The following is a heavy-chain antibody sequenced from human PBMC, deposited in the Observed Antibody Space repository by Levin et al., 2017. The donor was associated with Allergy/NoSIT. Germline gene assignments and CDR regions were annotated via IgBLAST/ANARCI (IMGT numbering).Heavy chain of an antibody. J-gene: IGHJ4*02. Sequence: PSETLSLTCTVSGGSISSGGYYWSWIRQHPGKGLEWIGYIYYSGSTYYNPSLKSRVTISVDTSKNQFSLKLSSVTAADTAVYYCARFAHRGARNTRYGSGSYLFDYWGQGTLVTVSS. D-gene: IGHD3-10*01. CDR3: ARFAHRGARNTRYGSGSYLFDY. CDR1: GGSISSGGYY. CDR2: IYYSGST. V-gene: IGHV4-31*03.